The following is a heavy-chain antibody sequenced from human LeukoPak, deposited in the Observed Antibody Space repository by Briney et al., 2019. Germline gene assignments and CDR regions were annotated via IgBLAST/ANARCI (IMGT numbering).Heavy chain of an antibody. V-gene: IGHV4-59*01. CDR2: IYSSGNT. D-gene: IGHD1-26*01. J-gene: IGHJ4*02. CDR1: GDSISTYY. Sequence: SETRSLTCSFPGDSISTYYWSWIRQSPGKGLEWIGHIYSSGNTDYNSSLKSRVTISVDTSKSQFSLRLSSVTATDTAVYYCARLRWQLVGPYFDYWGQGILVTVSS. CDR3: ARLRWQLVGPYFDY.